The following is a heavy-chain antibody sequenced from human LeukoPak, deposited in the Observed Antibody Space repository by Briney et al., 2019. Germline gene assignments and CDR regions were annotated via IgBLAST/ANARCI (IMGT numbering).Heavy chain of an antibody. D-gene: IGHD3-10*01. CDR2: ISFTGDT. V-gene: IGHV4-39*02. CDR3: ARRFGSDGFDP. Sequence: SETLSLTCIVSGASFSSNSYYWGWIRQPPGKGPEWLGTISFTGDTYYNPSLKSRVTISVDTSKNHFSLNLSSVTAADTAIYYCARRFGSDGFDPWGQGTLVTVSS. CDR1: GASFSSNSYY. J-gene: IGHJ5*02.